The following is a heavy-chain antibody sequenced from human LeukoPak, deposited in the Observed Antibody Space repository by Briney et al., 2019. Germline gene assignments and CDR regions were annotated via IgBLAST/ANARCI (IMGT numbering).Heavy chain of an antibody. CDR1: GSSINSVYS. V-gene: IGHV4-38-2*02. Sequence: PSETLSLTCTVFGSSINSVYSWGWIRQPPGKGLEWIGSIYHNGNTYYNSSLKSRVTIAVHTSENQFSLKLSSVTAADTAVYYCASYKTYYDSSGNPFDYWGQGTLVTVSS. CDR3: ASYKTYYDSSGNPFDY. D-gene: IGHD3-22*01. CDR2: IYHNGNT. J-gene: IGHJ4*02.